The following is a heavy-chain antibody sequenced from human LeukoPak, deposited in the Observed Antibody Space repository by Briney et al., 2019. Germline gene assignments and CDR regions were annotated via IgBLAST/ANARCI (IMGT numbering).Heavy chain of an antibody. D-gene: IGHD2-15*01. CDR2: IQYDGDKK. J-gene: IGHJ3*02. Sequence: GGSLRLSCAASGFTFSNYGMHWVRQAPGEGLEWVAFIQYDGDKKYYADSVKGRFTITRDNAKNTLYLQMNSLRAEDTAIYYCARESYCSGGSCYSGRAFDIWGQGTMVTVSS. V-gene: IGHV3-30*02. CDR3: ARESYCSGGSCYSGRAFDI. CDR1: GFTFSNYG.